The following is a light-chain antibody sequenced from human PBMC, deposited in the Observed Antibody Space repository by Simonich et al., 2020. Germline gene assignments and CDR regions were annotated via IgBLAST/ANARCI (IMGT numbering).Light chain of an antibody. CDR1: QSLLHSDGKTY. CDR2: EVS. V-gene: IGKV2-29*03. CDR3: MQGIQLPIT. J-gene: IGKJ5*01. Sequence: IVMTQTPLSLSVTPGQPASISYKSSQSLLHSDGKTYLYWYLQKPGQSPQLLIFEVSNRFYGLPDRLSGSGSGTDFTLKISRVEAEDVGVYYCMQGIQLPITFGQGTRLEIK.